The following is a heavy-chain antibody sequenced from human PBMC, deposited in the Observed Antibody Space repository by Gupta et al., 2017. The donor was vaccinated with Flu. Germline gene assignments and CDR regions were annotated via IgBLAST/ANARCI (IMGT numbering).Heavy chain of an antibody. CDR2: IKDDGSEK. Sequence: VRQAPGKGLEWVANIKDDGSEKHYVDSVEGRFTISRDNAKNSLYLQMNSLRDEDTAVYYGARDDTHLTIFWYDALDIWGQGTVVTVSS. J-gene: IGHJ3*02. CDR3: ARDDTHLTIFWYDALDI. D-gene: IGHD1-1*01. V-gene: IGHV3-7*01.